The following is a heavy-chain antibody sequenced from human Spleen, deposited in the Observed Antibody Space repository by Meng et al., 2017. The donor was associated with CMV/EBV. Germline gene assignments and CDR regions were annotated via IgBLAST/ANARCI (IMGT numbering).Heavy chain of an antibody. J-gene: IGHJ4*02. CDR2: IYYSGST. CDR3: ARASDSGGYLDY. CDR1: GGSVSSTSYY. D-gene: IGHD3-22*01. V-gene: IGHV4-61*01. Sequence: GSLRLSCTVSGGSVSSTSYYWNWVRQPPGKELEWIGYIYYSGSTNYNPSLKSRVTISVDTSKNQFSLNLSSVTAADTAFYYCARASDSGGYLDYWGQGALVTVSS.